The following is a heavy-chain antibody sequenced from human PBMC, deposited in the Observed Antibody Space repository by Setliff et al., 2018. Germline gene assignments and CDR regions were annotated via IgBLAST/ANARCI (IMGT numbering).Heavy chain of an antibody. V-gene: IGHV4-38-2*01. CDR3: ARQLCSAGSCYPTTFAY. D-gene: IGHD2-15*01. CDR1: GYSISSGYY. Sequence: SETLSLTCAVSGYSISSGYYWGWIRQPPGKGLEWIGSIYHSGITYYNPSLKSRVTISVDTSKNQFSLKLSSVTAADMAVYYCARQLCSAGSCYPTTFAYWGQGTLVTVSS. CDR2: IYHSGIT. J-gene: IGHJ4*02.